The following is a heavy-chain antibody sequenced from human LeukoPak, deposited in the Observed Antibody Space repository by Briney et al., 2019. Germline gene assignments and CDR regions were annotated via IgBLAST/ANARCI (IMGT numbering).Heavy chain of an antibody. Sequence: GSSVKVSCKASGGTFSIYAISWVRQAPGQGLEWMGGIIPIFGTANYAQKFQGRVTITTDESTSTAYMELSSLRSEDTAVYYCARGPMFGSGSYYNYWGQGTLVTVSS. CDR3: ARGPMFGSGSYYNY. D-gene: IGHD3-10*01. CDR1: GGTFSIYA. J-gene: IGHJ4*02. CDR2: IIPIFGTA. V-gene: IGHV1-69*05.